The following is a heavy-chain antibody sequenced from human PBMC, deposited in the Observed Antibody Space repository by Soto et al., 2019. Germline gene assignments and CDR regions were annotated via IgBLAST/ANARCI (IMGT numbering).Heavy chain of an antibody. J-gene: IGHJ6*02. CDR1: GYTFTSYA. V-gene: IGHV1-3*01. Sequence: GASVKVFCKASGYTFTSYAMHWVRQAPGQRLEWMGWINAGNGNTKYSQKFQGRVTITRDTSASTAYMELSSLRSEDTAVYYCARRLATVTTWYYYYGMDVWGQGTTVTVSS. D-gene: IGHD4-17*01. CDR2: INAGNGNT. CDR3: ARRLATVTTWYYYYGMDV.